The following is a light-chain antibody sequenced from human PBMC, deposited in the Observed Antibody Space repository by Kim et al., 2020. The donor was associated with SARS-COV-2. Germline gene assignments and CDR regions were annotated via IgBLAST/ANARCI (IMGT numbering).Light chain of an antibody. CDR2: AAS. CDR3: QQSYSMPIT. J-gene: IGKJ5*01. Sequence: ASLGDRVPINCRASQSINNHLNWYQQNPGKVPKPLVYAASTLQSGVPSRFSGRGSGTDFTLTISSLQPEDFATYSCQQSYSMPITFGPGTRLEIK. CDR1: QSINNH. V-gene: IGKV1-39*01.